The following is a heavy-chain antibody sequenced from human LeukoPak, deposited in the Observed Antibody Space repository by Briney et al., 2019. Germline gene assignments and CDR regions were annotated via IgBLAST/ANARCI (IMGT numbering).Heavy chain of an antibody. Sequence: ASVKVSCKASGYTFTGYYMHWMRQAPGQGLEWMGWINPNSGDTNYAQKFQGRVTMTRDTSITTAYMELSRLRSDDTAVYYCARGRITIFGVVIYDYWGQGTLVTVSS. CDR3: ARGRITIFGVVIYDY. CDR1: GYTFTGYY. D-gene: IGHD3-3*01. CDR2: INPNSGDT. J-gene: IGHJ4*02. V-gene: IGHV1-2*02.